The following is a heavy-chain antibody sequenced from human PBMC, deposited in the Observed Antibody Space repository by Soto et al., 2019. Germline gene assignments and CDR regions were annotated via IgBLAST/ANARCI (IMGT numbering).Heavy chain of an antibody. CDR3: ARDVGSGRYHVFYI. CDR1: VGSISSYY. V-gene: IGHV4-59*01. D-gene: IGHD3-10*01. CDR2: IYYSVST. Sequence: SETLSLTFTVSVGSISSYYWSWIRQPPGKGLEWIGYIYYSVSTNYNPSLKSRVTISVDTSKNQFSLKLSSVTAADTAVYYCARDVGSGRYHVFYIWGQGTMVIVSS. J-gene: IGHJ3*02.